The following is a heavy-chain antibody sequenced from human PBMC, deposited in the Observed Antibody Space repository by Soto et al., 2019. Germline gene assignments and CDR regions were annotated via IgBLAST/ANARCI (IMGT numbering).Heavy chain of an antibody. D-gene: IGHD2-15*01. CDR1: GYTFTSYG. Sequence: ASVKVSCKASGYTFTSYGISWVRQAPGQGLEWMGWISAYNGNTNYAQKLQGRVTMTTDTSTSTAYMELRSLRSDDTAVYYCAREGWNCSGGGCYSFSYYYYMDVWGKGTTVTVSS. CDR3: AREGWNCSGGGCYSFSYYYYMDV. V-gene: IGHV1-18*01. CDR2: ISAYNGNT. J-gene: IGHJ6*03.